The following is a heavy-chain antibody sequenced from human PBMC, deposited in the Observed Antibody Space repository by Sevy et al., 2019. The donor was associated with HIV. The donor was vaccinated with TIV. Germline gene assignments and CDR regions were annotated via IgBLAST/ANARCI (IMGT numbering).Heavy chain of an antibody. Sequence: GGSLRLSCAASGFTFSNYAMHWVRQSPGKGLEWVALISYDGVIKIYADSVKGRFTISRDNSKNTLDLEMNSLRIEDTALYYCSQDLRLGVDYGLDVWGQGTTVTVSS. J-gene: IGHJ6*02. D-gene: IGHD5-12*01. CDR2: ISYDGVIK. V-gene: IGHV3-30*18. CDR3: SQDLRLGVDYGLDV. CDR1: GFTFSNYA.